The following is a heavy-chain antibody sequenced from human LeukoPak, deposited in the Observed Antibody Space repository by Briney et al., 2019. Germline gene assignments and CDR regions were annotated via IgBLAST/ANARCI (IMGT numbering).Heavy chain of an antibody. V-gene: IGHV3-23*01. CDR1: GFTFSNYA. CDR2: ITGSDGDS. Sequence: GGSLRLSCAASGFTFSNYAMSWVRQAPGKGLEWVSIITGSDGDSYYADSVKGRFTLSRDNSKNTLYLQMNSLRAEDTALYFCAKKSLWSGPFDYWGQGTLVTVFS. CDR3: AKKSLWSGPFDY. J-gene: IGHJ4*02. D-gene: IGHD3-3*01.